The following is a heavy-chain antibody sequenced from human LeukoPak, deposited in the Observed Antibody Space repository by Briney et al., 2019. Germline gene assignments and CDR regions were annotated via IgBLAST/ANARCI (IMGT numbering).Heavy chain of an antibody. J-gene: IGHJ4*02. V-gene: IGHV4-59*01. Sequence: SETLSLTCTVSGGSISSYYWSWIRQPPGKGLEWIGYIYYSGSTSYNPSLKSRVTISVDASKNQFSLKLSSVTAADTAVYYCARENHYYDSSGYYYSFFDYWGQGTLVTVSS. D-gene: IGHD3-22*01. CDR3: ARENHYYDSSGYYYSFFDY. CDR2: IYYSGST. CDR1: GGSISSYY.